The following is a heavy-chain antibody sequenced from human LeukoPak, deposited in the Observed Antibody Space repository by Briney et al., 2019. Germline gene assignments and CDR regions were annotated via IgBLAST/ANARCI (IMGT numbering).Heavy chain of an antibody. CDR2: ISGSGGST. J-gene: IGHJ4*02. CDR3: AKAVVAATHFDY. V-gene: IGHV3-23*01. D-gene: IGHD2-15*01. Sequence: GGSLRLSCAASGFTFSSYAMSWVRQAPGKGLEWVSAISGSGGSTYYAESVKGRFTISRDNSKNTLYLQMNSLRAEDTAVYYCAKAVVAATHFDYWGQGTLVTVSS. CDR1: GFTFSSYA.